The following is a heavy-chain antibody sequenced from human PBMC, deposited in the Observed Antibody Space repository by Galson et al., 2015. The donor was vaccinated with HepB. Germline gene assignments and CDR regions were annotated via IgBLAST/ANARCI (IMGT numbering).Heavy chain of an antibody. CDR2: MTSDMKTI. V-gene: IGHV3-48*02. Sequence: SLRLSCAASGFSFSRFWMHWVRQAPGKGLEWVSYMTSDMKTIYYADSVKGRFTISRDNAGNSLYLHMNSLRDEDTAVYFCARSVRASFDSWGQGTLVTVSS. CDR3: ARSVRASFDS. J-gene: IGHJ4*02. CDR1: GFSFSRFW.